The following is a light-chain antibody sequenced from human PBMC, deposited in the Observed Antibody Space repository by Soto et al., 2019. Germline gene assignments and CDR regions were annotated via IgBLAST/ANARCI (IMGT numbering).Light chain of an antibody. CDR3: MQALQTAFT. J-gene: IGKJ4*01. Sequence: DIVMTQSPLSLPVTPGEPASISCRSSQSLLHSNGYNYLDWYLQKPGQSPQLLIYLGSNRASGVPDRVSGSRSGTDFTLKIRRVEAEDVEVYYCMQALQTAFTFGGGTKWEIK. CDR2: LGS. CDR1: QSLLHSNGYNY. V-gene: IGKV2-28*01.